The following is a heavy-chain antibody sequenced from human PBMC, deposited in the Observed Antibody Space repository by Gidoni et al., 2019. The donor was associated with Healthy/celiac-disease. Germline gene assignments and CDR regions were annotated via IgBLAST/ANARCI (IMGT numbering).Heavy chain of an antibody. D-gene: IGHD2-15*01. Sequence: QVQLVQSGAEVKKPGSSVKVSCKASGGTFSSYAISWVRQAPGQGLEWMGRIIPILGIANYAQKFQGRVTITADKSTSTAYMELSSLRSEDTAVYYCARGGYCSGGSCYLQRWFDPWGQGTLVTVSS. CDR1: GGTFSSYA. V-gene: IGHV1-69*04. J-gene: IGHJ5*02. CDR2: IIPILGIA. CDR3: ARGGYCSGGSCYLQRWFDP.